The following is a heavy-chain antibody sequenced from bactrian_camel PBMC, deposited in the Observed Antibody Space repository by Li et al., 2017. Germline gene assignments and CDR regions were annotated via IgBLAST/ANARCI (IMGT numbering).Heavy chain of an antibody. CDR1: GSIFSMCA. CDR2: IGSDGTT. D-gene: IGHD6*01. V-gene: IGHV3S53*01. Sequence: QVQLVESGGGSVQAGGSLKLSCVVSGSIFSMCAMGWYRQAPGKQPQERELIASIGSDGTTTYTDSVKGRVTISQDYAKNTMYLQMNNLKTEDTAVYYCAPAGRSYVDIKCRARLGQGTQVTVS. J-gene: IGHJ4*01.